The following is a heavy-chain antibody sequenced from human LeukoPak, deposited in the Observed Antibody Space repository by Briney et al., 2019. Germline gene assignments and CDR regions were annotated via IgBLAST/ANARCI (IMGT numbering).Heavy chain of an antibody. CDR2: IYPGDSDT. D-gene: IGHD6-19*01. Sequence: GESLQISCKGSGYSFTSYCIGWVRQMPGKGLEWMGIIYPGDSDTRYSPSFQGQVTISADKSISTAYLQWSSLKASDTAMYYCARSPASSGWYLSTYYYCYGMDVWGQGTTVTVSS. V-gene: IGHV5-51*01. J-gene: IGHJ6*02. CDR1: GYSFTSYC. CDR3: ARSPASSGWYLSTYYYCYGMDV.